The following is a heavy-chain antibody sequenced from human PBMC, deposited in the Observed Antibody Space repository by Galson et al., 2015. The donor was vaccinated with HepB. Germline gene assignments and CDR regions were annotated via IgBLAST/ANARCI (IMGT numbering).Heavy chain of an antibody. CDR2: ISGSGGST. CDR1: GFIYSTYA. D-gene: IGHD4-17*01. CDR3: AKGPHDYGDYPNYFDY. Sequence: SLRLSCAASGFIYSTYAMTWVRQAPGRGLEWVSGISGSGGSTYADSVKGRFTISRDNSKNTLYLQMNSLRAEDTAVYYCAKGPHDYGDYPNYFDYWDLGILVTVSS. J-gene: IGHJ4*02. V-gene: IGHV3-23*01.